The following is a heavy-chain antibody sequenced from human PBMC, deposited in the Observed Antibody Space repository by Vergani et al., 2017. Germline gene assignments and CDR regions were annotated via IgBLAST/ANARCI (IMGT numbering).Heavy chain of an antibody. D-gene: IGHD6-13*01. CDR2: IYYSGST. CDR1: GGSISSYY. Sequence: QVQLQESGPGLVKPSETLSLTCTVSGGSISSYYWSWIRQPPGKGLEWIGYIYYSGSTNYNPSLKSRGTISVDTSKNQFSLKLSSVTAADTAVYYCAREGAGYSSSWYRGVFDPWGQGTLVTVSS. V-gene: IGHV4-59*01. CDR3: AREGAGYSSSWYRGVFDP. J-gene: IGHJ5*02.